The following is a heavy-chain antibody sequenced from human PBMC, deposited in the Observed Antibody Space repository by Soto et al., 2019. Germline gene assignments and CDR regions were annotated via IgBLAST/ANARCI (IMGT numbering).Heavy chain of an antibody. CDR1: GGSISTHY. J-gene: IGHJ5*02. CDR2: ISTTGGT. CDR3: ARVWYSKTGGLDP. D-gene: IGHD1-26*01. V-gene: IGHV4-4*07. Sequence: VQLQESGPGLLRPSETLSLTCSVSGGSISTHYWSWFRQSAGKALEWIGHISTTGGTNYNPSLKCRVAMSVDTAGKAFSLQLASVTGADTAVYYCARVWYSKTGGLDPWGQGVLVTVSS.